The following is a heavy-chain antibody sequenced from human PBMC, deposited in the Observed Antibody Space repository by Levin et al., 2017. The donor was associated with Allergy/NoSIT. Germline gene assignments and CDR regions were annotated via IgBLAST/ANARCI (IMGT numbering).Heavy chain of an antibody. CDR3: AKDRSGGYRDWDGFDI. D-gene: IGHD1-26*01. J-gene: IGHJ3*02. Sequence: GGSLRLSCVGSGFTFSSFAMHWVRQAPGKGLEWAAVISYEGKNEHYGDSVKGRFTISRDNSKNTLYLQMNSLRPEDTALYYCAKDRSGGYRDWDGFDIWGQGTMVSVSS. V-gene: IGHV3-30*18. CDR2: ISYEGKNE. CDR1: GFTFSSFA.